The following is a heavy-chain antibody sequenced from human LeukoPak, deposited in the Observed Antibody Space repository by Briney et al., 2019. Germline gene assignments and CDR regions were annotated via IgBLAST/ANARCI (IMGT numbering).Heavy chain of an antibody. D-gene: IGHD6-6*01. Sequence: PGEALKNSCKGSGYSLTNYYIGWVRQMPGKGLELMGIIYPSDSDTRYSPSFQGQVTISADRSISTAYLQWSSLKASDTAIYYCARRAYSSSSVPVNWGQGTLVTVSS. CDR2: IYPSDSDT. J-gene: IGHJ4*02. CDR3: ARRAYSSSSVPVN. V-gene: IGHV5-51*03. CDR1: GYSLTNYY.